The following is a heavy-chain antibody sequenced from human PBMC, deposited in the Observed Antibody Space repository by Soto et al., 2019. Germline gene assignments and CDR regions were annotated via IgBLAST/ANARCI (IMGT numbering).Heavy chain of an antibody. Sequence: GASVKVSCKASGYTFTSYGISWVRQAPGQGLEWMGWISAYNGNTNYAQKLQGRVTMTRDTSITTAYMELSRLRSDDTAVYYCAASRGYCRSTSCYNSPFDYWGQGTLVTVSS. J-gene: IGHJ4*02. CDR2: ISAYNGNT. CDR1: GYTFTSYG. V-gene: IGHV1-18*01. CDR3: AASRGYCRSTSCYNSPFDY. D-gene: IGHD2-2*01.